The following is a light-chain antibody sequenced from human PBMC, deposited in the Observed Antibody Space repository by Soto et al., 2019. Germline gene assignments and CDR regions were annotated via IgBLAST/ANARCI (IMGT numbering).Light chain of an antibody. CDR2: GVS. Sequence: EIVLTQSPGTLSLSPGERATLSCRASQTVSSSCLAWYQQKPGQAPRLLIYGVSSRATGIPDRFSGGGSGTDFTLTISRREPEDFAVYYCQHYDYSLPLPFGGGTKVDIK. CDR1: QTVSSSC. J-gene: IGKJ4*01. CDR3: QHYDYSLPLP. V-gene: IGKV3-20*01.